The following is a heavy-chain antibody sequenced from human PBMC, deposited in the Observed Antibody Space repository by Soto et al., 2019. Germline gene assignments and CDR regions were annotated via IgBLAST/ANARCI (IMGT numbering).Heavy chain of an antibody. CDR2: ISAYNGDT. D-gene: IGHD3-22*01. Sequence: QIQLVQSGGEVKKPGASVKGSCKASGYTFRSYGISWVRQAPGQVLEWVGWISAYNGDTHYAPKFQDRITLTTETSTDTAYRELRSLRLDDPAVYYCARDWSRDYDNRGLIWFYGGQGSLVTVSS. CDR1: GYTFRSYG. CDR3: ARDWSRDYDNRGLIWFY. J-gene: IGHJ4*02. V-gene: IGHV1-18*04.